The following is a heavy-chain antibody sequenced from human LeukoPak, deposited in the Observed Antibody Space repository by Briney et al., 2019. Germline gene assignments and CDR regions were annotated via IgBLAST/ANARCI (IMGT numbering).Heavy chain of an antibody. CDR3: ARQRFLEWYFDY. D-gene: IGHD3-3*01. CDR2: IYYSGST. V-gene: IGHV4-59*08. Sequence: KPSETLSLTCTVSGGSISSYYWSWIRQPPGKGLEWIGYIYYSGSTNYNPPLKSRVTISVDTSKNQFSLKLSSVTAADTAVYYCARQRFLEWYFDYWGQGTLVTVSS. J-gene: IGHJ4*02. CDR1: GGSISSYY.